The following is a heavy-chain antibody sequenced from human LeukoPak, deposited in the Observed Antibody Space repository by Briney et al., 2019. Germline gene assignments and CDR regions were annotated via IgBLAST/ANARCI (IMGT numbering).Heavy chain of an antibody. J-gene: IGHJ4*02. V-gene: IGHV4-30-2*01. CDR3: ARRSSLAWDY. CDR1: GGSISSGGYS. Sequence: SETLSLTCAVSGGSISSGGYSWSRIRQPPGKGLEWIGYIYHSGSTYYNPSLKSRITISIDRSKNHFSLKLSSVTAADTAVYYCARRSSLAWDYWGQGTLVTVSS. CDR2: IYHSGST.